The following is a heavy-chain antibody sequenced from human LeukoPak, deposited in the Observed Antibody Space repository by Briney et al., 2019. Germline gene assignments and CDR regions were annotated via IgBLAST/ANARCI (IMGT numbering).Heavy chain of an antibody. Sequence: GGSLRLSCAASGYTFGDYGMSWVRQVPGKGLEWVSGTNRRGDITGYADFVKGRFTISRDNAKNSLFLQMNSLRAEDTALYYCARDRGGSYMYLQHWGQGTLVTVSS. CDR1: GYTFGDYG. J-gene: IGHJ1*01. D-gene: IGHD1-26*01. CDR3: ARDRGGSYMYLQH. CDR2: TNRRGDIT. V-gene: IGHV3-20*04.